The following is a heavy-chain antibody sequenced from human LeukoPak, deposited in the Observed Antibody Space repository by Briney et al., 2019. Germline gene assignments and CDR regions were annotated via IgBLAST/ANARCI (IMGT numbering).Heavy chain of an antibody. V-gene: IGHV3-13*01. D-gene: IGHD1-26*01. Sequence: QPGGSLRLSCAASGFTFSSYAMSWVRQAPGKGLEWVSAIGTAGDTYYPGSVKGRFTISRENAKNSLYLQMNSLRAEDTAVYYCARGSGSSTALDYWGQGTLVTVSS. CDR2: IGTAGDT. CDR1: GFTFSSYA. CDR3: ARGSGSSTALDY. J-gene: IGHJ4*02.